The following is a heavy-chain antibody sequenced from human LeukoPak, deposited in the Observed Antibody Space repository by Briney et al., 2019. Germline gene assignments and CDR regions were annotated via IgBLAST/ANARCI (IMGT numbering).Heavy chain of an antibody. V-gene: IGHV1-2*02. Sequence: ASVKVSCKASGYTFTGYYMHWVRQAPGQGLEWMGWINPNSGGTNYAQKFQGRVTMTRDTSISTAYMELSRLRSDDTAVYYCARVMGITMVRGAGGDAFDIWGQGTMVTVSS. J-gene: IGHJ3*02. CDR3: ARVMGITMVRGAGGDAFDI. CDR2: INPNSGGT. CDR1: GYTFTGYY. D-gene: IGHD3-10*01.